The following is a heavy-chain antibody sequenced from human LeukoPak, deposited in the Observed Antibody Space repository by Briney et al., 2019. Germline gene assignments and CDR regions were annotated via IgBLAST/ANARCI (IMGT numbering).Heavy chain of an antibody. CDR1: GFTFSSYA. V-gene: IGHV3-30-3*01. D-gene: IGHD6-19*01. J-gene: IGHJ4*02. CDR3: AKDPAQWLVRLAFDY. Sequence: GGSLRLSCAASGFTFSSYAMHWVRQAPGKGLEWVAVISYDGSNKYYADSVKGRFTISRDNSKNTLYLQMNSLRAEDTAVYYCAKDPAQWLVRLAFDYWGQGTLVTVSS. CDR2: ISYDGSNK.